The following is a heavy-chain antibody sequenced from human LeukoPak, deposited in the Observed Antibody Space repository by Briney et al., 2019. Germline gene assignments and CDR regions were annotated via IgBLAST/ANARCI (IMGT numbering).Heavy chain of an antibody. V-gene: IGHV4-34*01. D-gene: IGHD2/OR15-2a*01. J-gene: IGHJ4*02. CDR2: INHSGST. Sequence: SETLSLTCAVYGGSFSGYYWSWIRQPPGKGLEWIGEINHSGSTNYNPSLKSRVTISVDTSKNQFSLKLSSVTAADTAAYYCARGPGLVRLGFDYWGQGTLVTVSS. CDR1: GGSFSGYY. CDR3: ARGPGLVRLGFDY.